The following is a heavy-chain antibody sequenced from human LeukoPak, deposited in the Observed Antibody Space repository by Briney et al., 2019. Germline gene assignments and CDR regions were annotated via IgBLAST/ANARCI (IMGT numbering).Heavy chain of an antibody. Sequence: GGSLRLSCAASGFTFDDYAMHWVRQAPGKGLEWVSGISWNSGNIDYADSVKGRFTISRDNSKNMLYLQMNSLRAEDTALYYCAKDADISMELVVITSFDSWGQGTLVTVSS. CDR2: ISWNSGNI. D-gene: IGHD3-22*01. CDR1: GFTFDDYA. CDR3: AKDADISMELVVITSFDS. J-gene: IGHJ4*02. V-gene: IGHV3-9*01.